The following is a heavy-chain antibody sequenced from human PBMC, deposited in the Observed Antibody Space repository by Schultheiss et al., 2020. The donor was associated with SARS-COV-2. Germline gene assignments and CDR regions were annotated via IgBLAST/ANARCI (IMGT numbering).Heavy chain of an antibody. CDR3: ARRPHYYYYGMDV. V-gene: IGHV4-39*01. CDR1: GGSISRSGYY. Sequence: SETLSLTCTVSGGSISRSGYYWGWIRQPPGKGLEWIGSMYYTDNTYYNPPLKSRVTISVDTSKNQFSLKLSSVTAADTAVYYCARRPHYYYYGMDVWGQGTTVTVSS. J-gene: IGHJ6*02. CDR2: MYYTDNT.